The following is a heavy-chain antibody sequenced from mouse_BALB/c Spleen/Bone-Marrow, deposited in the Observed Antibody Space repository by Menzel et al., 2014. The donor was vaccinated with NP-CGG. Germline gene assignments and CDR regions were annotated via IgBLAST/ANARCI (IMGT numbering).Heavy chain of an antibody. V-gene: IGHV5-6*01. J-gene: IGHJ3*01. Sequence: EVQLQQPGGDLVKPGGSLKLSCAASGFTFSSYGMSWVRQTPDKRLEWVATISSGGSYTYYPDSVKGRFTISRDNAKNTLYLQMSSLKSEDTAMYYCARPYDFGAWFAYWGQGTLVTVSA. CDR1: GFTFSSYG. CDR3: ARPYDFGAWFAY. D-gene: IGHD2-4*01. CDR2: ISSGGSYT.